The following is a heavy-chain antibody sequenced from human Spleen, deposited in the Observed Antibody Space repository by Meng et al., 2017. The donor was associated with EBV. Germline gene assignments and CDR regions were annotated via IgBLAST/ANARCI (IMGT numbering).Heavy chain of an antibody. V-gene: IGHV1-69*06. Sequence: QVQVVQSGAEVKKXXXXXKXSCKTSGGTFRSDAISWVRQAPGQGLEWMGGLIPLSDAPHYAQKLQDRVTIIADKSTSIHYMELSSLRSDDTAVYYCASESGRGYTPDYWGRGTLVTVSS. CDR1: GGTFRSDA. CDR3: ASESGRGYTPDY. CDR2: LIPLSDAP. J-gene: IGHJ4*02. D-gene: IGHD3-10*01.